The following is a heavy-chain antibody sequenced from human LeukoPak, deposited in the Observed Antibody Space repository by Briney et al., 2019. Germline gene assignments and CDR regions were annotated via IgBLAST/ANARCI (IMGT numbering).Heavy chain of an antibody. CDR3: ASGGSTSPTSGNYYYYGMDV. Sequence: ASVKVSCKASGYTFTSYDINWVRQATGQGLEWMGWMNPNSGNTGYAQKFQGRVTMTRNTSISTAYMELSSLRSEDTAVYYCASGGSTSPTSGNYYYYGMDVWGQGTTVTVSS. J-gene: IGHJ6*02. CDR1: GYTFTSYD. V-gene: IGHV1-8*01. CDR2: MNPNSGNT. D-gene: IGHD2-2*01.